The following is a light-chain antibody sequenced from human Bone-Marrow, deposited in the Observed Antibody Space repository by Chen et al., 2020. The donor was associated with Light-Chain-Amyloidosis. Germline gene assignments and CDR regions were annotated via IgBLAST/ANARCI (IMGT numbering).Light chain of an antibody. V-gene: IGLV2-14*03. CDR1: NSDVGAHKY. CDR2: DVS. J-gene: IGLJ3*02. CDR3: GSYAATNTLV. Sequence: QSALTQPASVSGSPGQSVTISCTGSNSDVGAHKYVSWYQQSPGKAPKLIIYDVSDRPSGLPYRFSGSMSGNTASLTIYGLQAEDEADYYFGSYAATNTLVFGGGTKLTVL.